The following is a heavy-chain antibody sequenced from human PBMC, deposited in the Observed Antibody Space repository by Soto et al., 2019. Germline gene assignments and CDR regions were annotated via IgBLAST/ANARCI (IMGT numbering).Heavy chain of an antibody. Sequence: KGLEWVAVISYDGSNKYYADSVKGRFTISRDNSKNTLYLQMNSLRAEDTAVYYCFFFQAEDGIRDTVPVSAFLLNRSSDL. V-gene: IGHV3-30-3*01. D-gene: IGHD2-15*01. CDR3: FFFQAEDGIRDTVPVSAFLLNRSSDL. J-gene: IGHJ2*01. CDR2: ISYDGSNK.